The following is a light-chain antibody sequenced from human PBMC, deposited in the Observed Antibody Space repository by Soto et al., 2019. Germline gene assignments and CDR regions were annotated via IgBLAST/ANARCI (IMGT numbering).Light chain of an antibody. CDR2: GAS. CDR1: QSVSRK. V-gene: IGKV3-15*01. Sequence: EIVMTLSPATLSVSPGEGATLACRASQSVSRKLAWYQKKPGQAPRLLIYGASTRATGIPARLRGSGSGTDFTITISSMQTEDFATYYCQHFKSFPITFGQGTRLEIK. J-gene: IGKJ5*01. CDR3: QHFKSFPIT.